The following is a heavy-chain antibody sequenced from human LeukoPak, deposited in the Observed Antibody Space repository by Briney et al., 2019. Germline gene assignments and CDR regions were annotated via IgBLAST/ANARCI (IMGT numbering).Heavy chain of an antibody. J-gene: IGHJ3*02. V-gene: IGHV4-61*10. CDR3: ARAVYYYDILTGYYRSAAFDI. CDR1: GGSISSGCYY. D-gene: IGHD3-9*01. CDR2: IYYSGST. Sequence: SETLSLTCTVSGGSISSGCYYWSWSQQPAGKGLEWVGNIYYSGSTNYKPSIKSRATISVDTSKHLFSLKLTFVAAADTAVYYCARAVYYYDILTGYYRSAAFDICGQGTMVT.